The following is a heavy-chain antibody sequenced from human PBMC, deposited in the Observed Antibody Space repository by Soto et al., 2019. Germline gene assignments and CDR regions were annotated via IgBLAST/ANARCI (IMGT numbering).Heavy chain of an antibody. J-gene: IGHJ5*02. CDR3: VKYPRVEVATWFGP. D-gene: IGHD2-15*01. Sequence: EVQLLESGGGLVQPGGSLRLSCAASGLSFSSYAMSWVRQAPGKGLEWVSGISGSGGGTYYADSVKGRFTISRDNSKNTLYLQMNSLRVEDTAVYYCVKYPRVEVATWFGPWGPGTLVTVSS. V-gene: IGHV3-23*01. CDR1: GLSFSSYA. CDR2: ISGSGGGT.